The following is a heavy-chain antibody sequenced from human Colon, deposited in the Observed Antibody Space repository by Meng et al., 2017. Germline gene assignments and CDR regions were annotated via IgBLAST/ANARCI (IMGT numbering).Heavy chain of an antibody. V-gene: IGHV1-18*01. Sequence: QVDLGQSGAEVKKPGASVKVSCKASGYICTPYGISWVRQAPGEGLEWMGWISAYNGNTNSAQKFQDRVTMTTDTSTNTAYMELRSLRSDDTAMYYCARDRQWLGSDYWGQGTLVTVSS. J-gene: IGHJ4*02. D-gene: IGHD6-19*01. CDR3: ARDRQWLGSDY. CDR1: GYICTPYG. CDR2: ISAYNGNT.